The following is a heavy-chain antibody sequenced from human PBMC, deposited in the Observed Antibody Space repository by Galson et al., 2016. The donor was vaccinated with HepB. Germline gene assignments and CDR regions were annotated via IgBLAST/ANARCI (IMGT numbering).Heavy chain of an antibody. Sequence: CAISGDSVSNNHVAWNWIRQSPSRGLEWLGRTYRGSNQYAASMRGRIAINSDTSTNQFSLQLSSVTPEDTGLYYCARGAYSSFDIWSQGTMVTVSS. CDR2: TYRGSN. V-gene: IGHV6-1*01. CDR1: GDSVSNNHVA. D-gene: IGHD2-15*01. CDR3: ARGAYSSFDI. J-gene: IGHJ3*02.